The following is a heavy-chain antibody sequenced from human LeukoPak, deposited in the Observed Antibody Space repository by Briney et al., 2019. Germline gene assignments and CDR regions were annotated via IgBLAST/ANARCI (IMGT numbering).Heavy chain of an antibody. J-gene: IGHJ4*02. CDR3: ASAYYYDSSVLDY. D-gene: IGHD3-22*01. Sequence: SETLSLTCTVSGGSISSGSYYWSWIRQPAGKGLEWIGRIYTSGSTNYNPSLKGRVTISVDTSKNQFSLKLSSVTAADTAVYYCASAYYYDSSVLDYWGQGTLVTVSS. CDR2: IYTSGST. V-gene: IGHV4-61*02. CDR1: GGSISSGSYY.